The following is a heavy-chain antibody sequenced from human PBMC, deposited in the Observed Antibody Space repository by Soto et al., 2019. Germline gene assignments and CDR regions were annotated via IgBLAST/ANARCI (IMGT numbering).Heavy chain of an antibody. CDR1: VGTFRSYA. D-gene: IGHD6-13*01. CDR3: ARSSRGIAAAGLYYYYAMDV. Sequence: SVKVSCKAYVGTFRSYAFSWVRQAPGQGLVWMGGIISIFGTANYTQNVQGRATLTADESTSTADMELSSLRSEDTSVYYCARSSRGIAAAGLYYYYAMDVWGQGTTVTVSS. V-gene: IGHV1-69*13. CDR2: IISIFGTA. J-gene: IGHJ6*02.